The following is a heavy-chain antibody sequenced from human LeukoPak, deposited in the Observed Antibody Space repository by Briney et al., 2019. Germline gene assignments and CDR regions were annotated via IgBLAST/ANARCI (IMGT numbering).Heavy chain of an antibody. J-gene: IGHJ5*02. V-gene: IGHV4-4*07. Sequence: KPSETLSLTCTVSGASISRYYWSWVRQPAGEGLEWVGRIYTSGSTNYNPSLKSRVTMSVDTSKTQFSLKLSSVTAADTAVYYCARDAQVRIAAAGIGWFDPWGQGTLVTVSS. CDR2: IYTSGST. D-gene: IGHD6-13*01. CDR1: GASISRYY. CDR3: ARDAQVRIAAAGIGWFDP.